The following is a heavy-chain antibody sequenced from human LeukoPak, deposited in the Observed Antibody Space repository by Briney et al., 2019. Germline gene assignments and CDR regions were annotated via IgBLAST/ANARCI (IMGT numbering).Heavy chain of an antibody. V-gene: IGHV3-53*01. D-gene: IGHD3-16*01. Sequence: GGSLRLSCVASGFTVSGTHMSWVRQAPGKGLEWVSAMYTGGTTYYADSVKGRFTISRDNSRNTLFLHMSSLRADDTAVYYCAKDEATSGGGLASWGQGTLVTVSS. CDR2: MYTGGTT. CDR3: AKDEATSGGGLAS. CDR1: GFTVSGTH. J-gene: IGHJ4*02.